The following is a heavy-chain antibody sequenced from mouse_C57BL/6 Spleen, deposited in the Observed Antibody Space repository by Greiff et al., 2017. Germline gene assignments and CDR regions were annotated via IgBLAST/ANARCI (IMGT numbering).Heavy chain of an antibody. CDR2: IYPGDGDT. J-gene: IGHJ2*01. CDR3: ARDYYSNYGY. CDR1: GYAFSSSW. D-gene: IGHD2-5*01. Sequence: VQLQQSGPELVKPGASVKISCKASGYAFSSSWMNWVKQRPGKGLEWIGRIYPGDGDTNYNGKFKGKATLTADKSSSTAYMQLSSLTSEDSAVYFCARDYYSNYGYWDQGTTLTVSS. V-gene: IGHV1-82*01.